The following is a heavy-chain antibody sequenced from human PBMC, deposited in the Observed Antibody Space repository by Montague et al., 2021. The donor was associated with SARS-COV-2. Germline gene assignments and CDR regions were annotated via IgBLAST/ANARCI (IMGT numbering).Heavy chain of an antibody. V-gene: IGHV4-39*02. CDR2: IYDSGST. D-gene: IGHD5-12*01. Sequence: SETLSLTCTVSGGSISSNNYYWDWIRQPPGKGLEWIGSIYDSGSTYYNPSPKSRVTISVDTSKNHFSLKLNSVTAADTAVYCCARRGRKLLPVATTIGGFDIWGQGTMVTVSS. CDR3: ARRGRKLLPVATTIGGFDI. J-gene: IGHJ3*02. CDR1: GGSISSNNYY.